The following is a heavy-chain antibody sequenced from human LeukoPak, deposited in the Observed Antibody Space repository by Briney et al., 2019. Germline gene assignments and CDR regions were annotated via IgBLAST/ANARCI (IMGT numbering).Heavy chain of an antibody. CDR2: IHWNGDTT. CDR3: ARGLRYYYYYYMDV. Sequence: GGSLRLSCAASGFTFDDYGMNWVRQAPGKGLEWISGIHWNGDTTNYAASVEVRFTISRDNAKNSLYLQMNSLRAEDTALYYCARGLRYYYYYYMDVWGKGTTVTVSS. J-gene: IGHJ6*03. CDR1: GFTFDDYG. D-gene: IGHD3-9*01. V-gene: IGHV3-20*04.